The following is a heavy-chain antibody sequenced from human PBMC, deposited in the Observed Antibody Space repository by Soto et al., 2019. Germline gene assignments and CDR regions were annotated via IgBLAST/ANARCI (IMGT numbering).Heavy chain of an antibody. CDR3: ARGGSGWLYFDY. D-gene: IGHD6-19*01. CDR1: GGSISSYY. Sequence: SETLSLTCTVSGGSISSYYWSWIRQPAGKGLVWIGRIYTSGSTNYNPSLKSRVTMSVDTSKNQFSLKLSSVTAADTAVYYCARGGSGWLYFDYWGQGTLVTVSS. CDR2: IYTSGST. V-gene: IGHV4-4*07. J-gene: IGHJ4*02.